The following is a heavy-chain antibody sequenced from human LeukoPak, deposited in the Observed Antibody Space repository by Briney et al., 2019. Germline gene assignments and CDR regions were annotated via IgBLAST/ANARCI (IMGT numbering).Heavy chain of an antibody. CDR1: GGYISSYY. Sequence: SETLSPTCTVSGGYISSYYWSWIRQPPGKGLEWIGYIYYSGSTNYNPSLKSRVTISVDRSKNQFFLNLSSVTAADTAVYYCARDYGDYGGWFDPWGQGTLVTVSS. CDR2: IYYSGST. J-gene: IGHJ5*02. CDR3: ARDYGDYGGWFDP. V-gene: IGHV4-59*01. D-gene: IGHD4-17*01.